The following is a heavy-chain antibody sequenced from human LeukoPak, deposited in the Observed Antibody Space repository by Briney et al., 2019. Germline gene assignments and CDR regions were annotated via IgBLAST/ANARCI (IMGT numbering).Heavy chain of an antibody. CDR2: ITSDVTNT. CDR3: VRDRVGPDY. D-gene: IGHD1-26*01. CDR1: GFTFSSSW. J-gene: IGHJ4*02. V-gene: IGHV3-74*03. Sequence: GGSLRLSCGASGFTFSSSWMHWVRQAPGKGPAWVSRITSDVTNTAYADSVKGRFTISRDNAKNTLYLQMNSLRAEDTAVYYCVRDRVGPDYWGQGTLVTVSS.